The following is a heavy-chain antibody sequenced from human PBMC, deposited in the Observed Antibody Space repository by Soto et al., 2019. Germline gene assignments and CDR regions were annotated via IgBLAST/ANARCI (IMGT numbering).Heavy chain of an antibody. CDR1: GFTFDDYA. V-gene: IGHV3-9*01. J-gene: IGHJ4*02. D-gene: IGHD5-12*01. Sequence: VQLVESGGGLVQPGRSLRLSCAASGFTFDDYAMHWVRQAPGKGLEWVSGISWNGGSVGYADSVKGRFTISRDNAKNSLYLQMNSLRAEDTALYYCAKGLYSGYANFDSWGQGTLVTVSS. CDR3: AKGLYSGYANFDS. CDR2: ISWNGGSV.